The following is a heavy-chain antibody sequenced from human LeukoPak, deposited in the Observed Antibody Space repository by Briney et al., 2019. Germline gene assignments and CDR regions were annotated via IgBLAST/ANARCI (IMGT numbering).Heavy chain of an antibody. J-gene: IGHJ3*02. CDR3: ARAGATVTRYAFDI. V-gene: IGHV4-61*01. CDR1: GGSISSGSYY. CDR2: IYYSGST. Sequence: PSDTLSLTCTLSGGSISSGSYYWSWIRRPPGKGLEWFGYIYYSGSTNYNPSLKSRVTISVDTSKNQFSLKLSSVTAADTAVYYCARAGATVTRYAFDIWGQGTMVTVSS. D-gene: IGHD4-17*01.